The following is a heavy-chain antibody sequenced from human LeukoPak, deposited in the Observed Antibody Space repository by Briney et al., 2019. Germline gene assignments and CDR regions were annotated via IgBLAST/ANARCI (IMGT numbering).Heavy chain of an antibody. Sequence: PGGSLRLSCEASGFTVSGNYMNWIRQAPGKELEWVSVIYSGGNTHYADSVKGRFSISRDNSKNTLYLQMNSLRVEDTAVYYCAGSRLSAEYFQFWGQGTLVAVSS. V-gene: IGHV3-66*01. CDR2: IYSGGNT. CDR1: GFTVSGNY. J-gene: IGHJ1*01. CDR3: AGSRLSAEYFQF.